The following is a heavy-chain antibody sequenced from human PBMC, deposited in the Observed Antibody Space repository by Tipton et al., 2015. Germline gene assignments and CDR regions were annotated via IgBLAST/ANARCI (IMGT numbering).Heavy chain of an antibody. D-gene: IGHD2-15*01. CDR1: GDSVSSNSRA. CDR2: TYYRSKWYN. V-gene: IGHV6-1*01. CDR3: ARDPAGVRGNCDL. Sequence: GLVKPSQTLSLTCAISGDSVSSNSRAWNWIRQSPSRGLEWLGRTYYRSKWYNDYGISVRSRIVINADTSKNQFSLQLNSVTPEDTAVYYCARDPAGVRGNCDLWGQGTLVSVSS. J-gene: IGHJ4*02.